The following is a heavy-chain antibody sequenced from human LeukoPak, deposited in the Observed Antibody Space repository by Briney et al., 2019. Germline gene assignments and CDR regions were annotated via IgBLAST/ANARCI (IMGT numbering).Heavy chain of an antibody. CDR1: GGTFSSYA. V-gene: IGHV1-69*05. CDR2: IIPIFGTA. J-gene: IGHJ4*02. D-gene: IGHD6-6*01. Sequence: SVKVSCKASGGTFSSYAISWVRQAPGQGLEWMGGIIPIFGTANYAQKFQGRVTITTDESTSTAYMELSSLRSEDTAVYYCASKDEYSSSGFDYWGQGTLVTVSS. CDR3: ASKDEYSSSGFDY.